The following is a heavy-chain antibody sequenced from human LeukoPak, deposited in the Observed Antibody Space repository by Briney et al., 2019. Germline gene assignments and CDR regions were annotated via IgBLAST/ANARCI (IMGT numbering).Heavy chain of an antibody. J-gene: IGHJ4*02. V-gene: IGHV1-2*02. CDR1: GYTFTGYY. Sequence: SVKVSCKASGYTFTGYYMHWVRQAPGQGLEWMGWINPNSGGTNYAQKFQGRVTMTRDTSISTAYMELSRLRSDDTAVYYCARVRGSYYYDSSGYFPLDYWGQGTLVTVSS. CDR3: ARVRGSYYYDSSGYFPLDY. D-gene: IGHD3-22*01. CDR2: INPNSGGT.